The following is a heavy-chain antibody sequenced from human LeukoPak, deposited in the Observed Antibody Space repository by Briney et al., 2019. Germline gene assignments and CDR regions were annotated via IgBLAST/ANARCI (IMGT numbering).Heavy chain of an antibody. Sequence: ASVKVSCKASGGTFSSYAISWVRQAPGQGLEWMGGIIPIFGTANYAQTFQGRVTITADKSTSTAYMELSSLGSEDTAVYYCASLDYYGSGSYGGSYYYYYMDVWGKGTTVTISS. D-gene: IGHD3-10*01. CDR3: ASLDYYGSGSYGGSYYYYYMDV. CDR1: GGTFSSYA. CDR2: IIPIFGTA. J-gene: IGHJ6*03. V-gene: IGHV1-69*06.